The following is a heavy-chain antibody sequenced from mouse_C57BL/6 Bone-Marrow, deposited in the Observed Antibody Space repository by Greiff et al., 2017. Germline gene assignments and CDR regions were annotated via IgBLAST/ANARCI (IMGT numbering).Heavy chain of an antibody. CDR2: INPGSGGT. D-gene: IGHD1-1*01. Sequence: QVQLQQSGAELVRPGTSVKVSCKASGYAFTNYLIEWVKQRPGQGLEWLGVINPGSGGTNYNEKVKGKGTLTAAKSSSTAYMQFSSLTSEDSAVYFCAREVTTVGSHWYFDVWGTGTTVTVSS. CDR1: GYAFTNYL. J-gene: IGHJ1*03. V-gene: IGHV1-54*01. CDR3: AREVTTVGSHWYFDV.